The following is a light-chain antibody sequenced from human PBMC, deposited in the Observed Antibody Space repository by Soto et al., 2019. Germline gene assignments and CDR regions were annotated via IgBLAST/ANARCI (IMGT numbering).Light chain of an antibody. CDR1: QTIGNW. CDR2: DAS. CDR3: QQYDSYSYT. J-gene: IGKJ2*01. Sequence: IQMTQSPSTLSASVGDRVTITCRASQTIGNWLAWYQQKTGKAAKLLIYDASSLERGVPSRFSGSRSGTEFTLTISSLQPDDFATYYCQQYDSYSYTFGQGTKLEIK. V-gene: IGKV1-5*01.